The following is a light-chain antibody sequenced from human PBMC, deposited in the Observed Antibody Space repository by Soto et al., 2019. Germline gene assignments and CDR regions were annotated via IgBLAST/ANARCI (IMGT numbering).Light chain of an antibody. CDR2: AAS. CDR1: QSVSSN. Sequence: EIVMPQSPATLSVSPGERATLSCRASQSVSSNLAWYQQTPGQAPRLLIYAASTRATGIPARFSGSGSGTEFTLTINSLQSEDSAVYYCQQHNAWPWTFGQGTKV. CDR3: QQHNAWPWT. J-gene: IGKJ1*01. V-gene: IGKV3-15*01.